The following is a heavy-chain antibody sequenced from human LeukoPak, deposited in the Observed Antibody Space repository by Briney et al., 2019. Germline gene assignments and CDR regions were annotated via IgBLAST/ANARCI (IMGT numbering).Heavy chain of an antibody. V-gene: IGHV3-30*18. Sequence: GGSLRLSCAASGFTFSSYAMSWVRQAPGKGLEWVAVISYDGSNKYYADSVKGRFTISRDNSKNTLYLQMNSLRAEDTAVYYCAKDASLGSSWYYFDYWGQGTLVTVSS. CDR1: GFTFSSYA. D-gene: IGHD6-13*01. J-gene: IGHJ4*02. CDR2: ISYDGSNK. CDR3: AKDASLGSSWYYFDY.